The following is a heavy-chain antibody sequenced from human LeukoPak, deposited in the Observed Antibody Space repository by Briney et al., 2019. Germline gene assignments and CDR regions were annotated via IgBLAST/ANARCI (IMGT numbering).Heavy chain of an antibody. D-gene: IGHD3-10*01. Sequence: ASVKVSCKASGYTFTSYGISWVRQAPGQGLEWMGWISAYNGNTNYAQKLQGRVTMTTDTSTSTAYMELRSLRSDDTAVYYCARAPYGSGSYYHFDYWGQGTLVTVSS. CDR3: ARAPYGSGSYYHFDY. J-gene: IGHJ4*02. CDR2: ISAYNGNT. V-gene: IGHV1-18*01. CDR1: GYTFTSYG.